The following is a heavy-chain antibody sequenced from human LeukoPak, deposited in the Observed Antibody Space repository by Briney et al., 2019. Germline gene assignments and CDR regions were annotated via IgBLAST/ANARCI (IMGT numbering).Heavy chain of an antibody. CDR3: ARQGGYASPFDY. V-gene: IGHV4-59*08. D-gene: IGHD5-12*01. J-gene: IGHJ4*02. CDR1: GGSISDYY. CDR2: IYNSGST. Sequence: SETLSLTCTVSGGSISDYYWSWIRQPPGKGLEWIGNIYNSGSTNYNPSLKSRVTISVDSSKKQFSLKLISVTAADTAVYYCARQGGYASPFDYWGQGTLVTVSS.